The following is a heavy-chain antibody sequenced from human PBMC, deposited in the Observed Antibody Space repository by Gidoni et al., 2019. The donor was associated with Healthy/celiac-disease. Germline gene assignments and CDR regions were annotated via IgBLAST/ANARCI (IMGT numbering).Heavy chain of an antibody. J-gene: IGHJ4*02. Sequence: EVQLVESGGGLVQPGRSLRLSCAASGFTFDDYAMHWVRQAPGKGLEWVSGISWNSGSIGYADSVKGRFTISRDNAKNSLYLQMNSLRAEDTALYYRAKGGPYSSSWYGGDLWGQGTLVTVSS. CDR1: GFTFDDYA. CDR3: AKGGPYSSSWYGGDL. D-gene: IGHD6-13*01. CDR2: ISWNSGSI. V-gene: IGHV3-9*01.